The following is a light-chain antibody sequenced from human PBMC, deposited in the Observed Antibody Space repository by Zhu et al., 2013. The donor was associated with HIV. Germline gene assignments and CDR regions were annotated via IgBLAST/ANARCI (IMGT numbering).Light chain of an antibody. CDR1: SSSIGRNY. J-gene: IGLJ3*02. CDR2: ANN. V-gene: IGLV1-44*01. CDR3: AAWDDSLNGWV. Sequence: QSVLTQPPSVSAAPGQRVTISCSGSSSSIGRNYVSWYQQVAGAAPKLLMYANNNRPSGVPDRFSGSKSGTSASLAISGLQSEDEADYYCAAWDDSLNGWVFGGGTKLTVL.